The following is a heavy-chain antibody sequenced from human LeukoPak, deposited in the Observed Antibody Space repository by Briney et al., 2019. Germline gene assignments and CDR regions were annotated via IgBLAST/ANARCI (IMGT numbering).Heavy chain of an antibody. V-gene: IGHV3-53*01. D-gene: IGHD3-10*01. CDR2: IYSGGST. CDR1: GFTVSSNY. J-gene: IGHJ5*02. CDR3: ARVGAQESNWFDP. Sequence: GGSLRLSCAASGFTVSSNYMSWVRQAPGKGLEWVSVIYSGGSTYYADSVKGRFTISRDNSKNTLYLQMNSLRAEDTAVYYCARVGAQESNWFDPWGQGTLVTVSS.